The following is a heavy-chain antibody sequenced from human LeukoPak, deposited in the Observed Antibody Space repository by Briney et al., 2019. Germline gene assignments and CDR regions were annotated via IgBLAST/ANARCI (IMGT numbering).Heavy chain of an antibody. D-gene: IGHD6-13*01. J-gene: IGHJ2*01. Sequence: PSETLSLTCTVSGGSISSYYWSWIRQPPGKGLEWIGYIYYSGSTNYNPSLKSRVTISVDTSKNQFSLKLSSVTAADTAVYYCARVGYSSSWYFDLWGRGTLVTVSS. CDR3: ARVGYSSSWYFDL. CDR1: GGSISSYY. V-gene: IGHV4-59*12. CDR2: IYYSGST.